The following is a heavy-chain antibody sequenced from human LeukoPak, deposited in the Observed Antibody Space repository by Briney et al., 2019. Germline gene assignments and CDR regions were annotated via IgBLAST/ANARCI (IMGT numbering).Heavy chain of an antibody. CDR2: IWYDGSNK. D-gene: IGHD1-1*01. V-gene: IGHV3-33*06. CDR1: GFNFSTHG. J-gene: IGHJ5*02. Sequence: GRSLRLSCAASGFNFSTHGMHWVRQAPGKGLEWVAIIWYDGSNKYYADSVKGRFTISRDNSKNTLYLQMDSLRAEDTGVYYCAKSQNWKDNLFDPWGQGTLVTVSS. CDR3: AKSQNWKDNLFDP.